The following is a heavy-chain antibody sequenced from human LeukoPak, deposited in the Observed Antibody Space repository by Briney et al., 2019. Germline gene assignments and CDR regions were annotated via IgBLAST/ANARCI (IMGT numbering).Heavy chain of an antibody. J-gene: IGHJ6*04. CDR1: GFPFSDFY. Sequence: GGSLRLSCAASGFPFSDFYMSWIRQAPGKGLEWVSYISSSGTTIYYADSVKGRFTISRDNAKNSLYLQVNSLRAEDTAVYYCARDFYYGSGSYYYYGMDVWGKGTTVTVSS. CDR3: ARDFYYGSGSYYYYGMDV. V-gene: IGHV3-11*04. CDR2: ISSSGTTI. D-gene: IGHD3-10*01.